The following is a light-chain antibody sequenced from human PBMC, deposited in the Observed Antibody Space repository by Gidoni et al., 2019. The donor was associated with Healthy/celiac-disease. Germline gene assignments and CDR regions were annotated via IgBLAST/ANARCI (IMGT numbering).Light chain of an antibody. J-gene: IGKJ1*01. CDR3: QQRSNWQT. CDR2: DAS. CDR1: QSVSSY. V-gene: IGKV3-11*01. Sequence: ILFTQSPANLSLSPGERATLSCSASQSVSSYLAWYQQKPGQAPRHLIYDASNRATGIPARLSGSGSGTDFTLTISSLGPEDCAVYYCQQRSNWQTFGQGTKVEIK.